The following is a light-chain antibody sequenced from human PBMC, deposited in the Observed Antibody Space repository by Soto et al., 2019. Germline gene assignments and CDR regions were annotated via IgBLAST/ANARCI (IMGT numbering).Light chain of an antibody. V-gene: IGKV3-20*01. Sequence: EVVVTQSPGTLSLSPGERATLSCRASQSVSSNYLAWYQQKPGQPPRLLISGSSIRATGIPKRFSGSASGTNFTLTSSSLGPEDFAVFYCQQYGSSPFTFGPGTKVDIK. CDR1: QSVSSNY. CDR2: GSS. J-gene: IGKJ3*01. CDR3: QQYGSSPFT.